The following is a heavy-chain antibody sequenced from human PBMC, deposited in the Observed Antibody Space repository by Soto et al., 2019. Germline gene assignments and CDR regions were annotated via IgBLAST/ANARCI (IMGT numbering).Heavy chain of an antibody. CDR3: AKDRGDYGDFGMFDY. V-gene: IGHV3-30*18. Sequence: QVQLVESGGGVVQPGRSLRLSCAASGFTFSSYGMHWVRQAPGKGLEWVAVISYDGSNKYYADSVKGRFTISRDNSKNTLYLQMNSLRAEDTAVYYCAKDRGDYGDFGMFDYWGQGTLVTVSS. CDR1: GFTFSSYG. J-gene: IGHJ4*02. D-gene: IGHD4-17*01. CDR2: ISYDGSNK.